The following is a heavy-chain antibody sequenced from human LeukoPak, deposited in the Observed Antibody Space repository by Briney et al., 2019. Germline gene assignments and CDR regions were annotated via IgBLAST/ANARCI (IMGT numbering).Heavy chain of an antibody. D-gene: IGHD3-22*01. CDR2: ISGSGGST. CDR3: AKVVTYYYDSSGYPDY. CDR1: GFTFSSYA. Sequence: PGGSLRLSCAASGFTFSSYAMSCVRQAPGKGLEWVSAISGSGGSTYYADSAKGRFTIYRDNSKNTLYLQMNSLRAEDTAVYYCAKVVTYYYDSSGYPDYWGQGTLVTVSS. J-gene: IGHJ4*02. V-gene: IGHV3-23*01.